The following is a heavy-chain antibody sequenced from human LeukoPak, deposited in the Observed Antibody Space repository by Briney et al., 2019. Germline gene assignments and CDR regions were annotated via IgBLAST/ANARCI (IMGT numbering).Heavy chain of an antibody. Sequence: GGSLRLSCAASGFTFSSYGMHWVRQAPGKGLEWVAFIRYDGSNKYYADSVKGRFTISRDNSKNTLYLQMNSLRAEDTAVYYCAKDQWDSSRYSYDAFDIWGQGTMVTVSS. CDR1: GFTFSSYG. J-gene: IGHJ3*02. CDR2: IRYDGSNK. CDR3: AKDQWDSSRYSYDAFDI. D-gene: IGHD6-13*01. V-gene: IGHV3-30*02.